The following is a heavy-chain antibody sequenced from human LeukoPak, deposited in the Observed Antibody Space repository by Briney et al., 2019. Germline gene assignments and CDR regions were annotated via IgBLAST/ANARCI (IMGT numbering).Heavy chain of an antibody. CDR3: ARDGYSSGWYENWFDP. J-gene: IGHJ5*02. V-gene: IGHV4-39*07. CDR1: GGSISSSSYY. Sequence: SETLSLTCTVSGGSISSSSYYWGWIRQPPGKGLEWIGSIYYSGSTYYNPSLKSRVTISVDTSKNQFSLKLSSVTAADTAVYYCARDGYSSGWYENWFDPWGQGTLVTVSS. D-gene: IGHD6-19*01. CDR2: IYYSGST.